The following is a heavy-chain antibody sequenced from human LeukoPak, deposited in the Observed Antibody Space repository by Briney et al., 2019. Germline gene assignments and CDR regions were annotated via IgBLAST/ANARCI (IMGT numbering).Heavy chain of an antibody. J-gene: IGHJ4*02. CDR3: AKVRLKVTMVRGAFDY. CDR1: GFTFSSYA. CDR2: ISGSGGST. Sequence: GGSLRLSCAASGFTFSSYAMSWVRQAPGKGLEWVSAISGSGGSTYYADSVKGRFTISRDNSKNTLYLQMNSLRAEDTAVYYCAKVRLKVTMVRGAFDYWGQGTLVTVSS. V-gene: IGHV3-23*01. D-gene: IGHD3-10*01.